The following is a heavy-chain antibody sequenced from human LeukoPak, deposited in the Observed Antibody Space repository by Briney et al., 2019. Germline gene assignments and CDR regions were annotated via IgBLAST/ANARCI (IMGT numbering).Heavy chain of an antibody. CDR2: INPNSGGT. J-gene: IGHJ5*02. D-gene: IGHD3-22*01. Sequence: ASVKVSCKASGYTFTGYYMHWVRQAPGQGLEWMGWINPNSGGTNYAQKFQGRVTMTRNTSISTAYMELSSLRSEGTAVYYCAREDYYDSGSFDPWGQGTLVTVSS. CDR3: AREDYYDSGSFDP. CDR1: GYTFTGYY. V-gene: IGHV1-2*02.